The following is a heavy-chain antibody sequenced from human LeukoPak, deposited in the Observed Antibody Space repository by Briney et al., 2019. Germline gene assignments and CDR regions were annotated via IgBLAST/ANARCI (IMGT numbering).Heavy chain of an antibody. D-gene: IGHD2-8*01. CDR3: ASDNGLSWGQVGGY. CDR2: FDPEDGET. Sequence: ASVQVSCTASGHSLSELSTHWVRQAPGKGLEWMGGFDPEDGETIYAQKFQGRVTMTEDTSTGTAYLELRGLRPHATAVYYLASDNGLSWGQVGGYWGQGRQVTVSS. CDR1: GHSLSELS. V-gene: IGHV1-24*01. J-gene: IGHJ4*02.